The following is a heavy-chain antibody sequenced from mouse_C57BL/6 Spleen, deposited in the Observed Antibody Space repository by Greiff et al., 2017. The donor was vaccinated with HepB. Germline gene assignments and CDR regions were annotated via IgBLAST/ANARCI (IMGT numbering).Heavy chain of an antibody. V-gene: IGHV1-62-2*01. Sequence: QVQLKESGAELVKPGASVKLSCKASGYTFTDYTIHWVKQRPVQGLEWIGWFYPGSGSIKYNEKFKDKATLPADKSSSTVYMELSRLTSEDSAVYFCARHEEGIYYGIYFDYWGQGTTLTVSS. CDR2: FYPGSGSI. D-gene: IGHD2-1*01. J-gene: IGHJ2*01. CDR3: ARHEEGIYYGIYFDY. CDR1: GYTFTDYT.